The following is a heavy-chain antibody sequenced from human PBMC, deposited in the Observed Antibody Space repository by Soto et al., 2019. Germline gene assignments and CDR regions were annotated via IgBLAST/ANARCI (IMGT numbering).Heavy chain of an antibody. J-gene: IGHJ4*02. Sequence: SETLSLTCTVSGGSISSYYWSWIRQPPGKGLEWIGDMFHSGSTYYNPSLQSRVTISVDTSKNQVSLKLTSVTVADTAVYFCANQRSREGYNFIEYWGQGIQVTVSS. D-gene: IGHD5-12*01. CDR3: ANQRSREGYNFIEY. V-gene: IGHV4-59*04. CDR1: GGSISSYY. CDR2: MFHSGST.